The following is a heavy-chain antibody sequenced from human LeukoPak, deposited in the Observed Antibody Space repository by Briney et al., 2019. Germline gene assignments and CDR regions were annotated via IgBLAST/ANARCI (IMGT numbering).Heavy chain of an antibody. D-gene: IGHD1-26*01. J-gene: IGHJ6*03. Sequence: PSETLSLTCTVSGGSISSYYWSWIRQPPGKGLEWIGYIYYSGSTNYNPSLKSRVTISVDTSKNQFSLKLTSVTAADTAVYYCARLSVIVGSTLEYYYYYMDVWGQXTTVTVSS. V-gene: IGHV4-59*12. CDR3: ARLSVIVGSTLEYYYYYMDV. CDR2: IYYSGST. CDR1: GGSISSYY.